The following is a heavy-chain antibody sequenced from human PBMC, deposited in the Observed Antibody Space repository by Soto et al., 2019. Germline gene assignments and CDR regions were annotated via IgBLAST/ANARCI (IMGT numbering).Heavy chain of an antibody. D-gene: IGHD5-12*01. J-gene: IGHJ4*02. CDR2: ISYDGSNK. CDR1: GFTFSSYA. CDR3: AREPPHFNRYGGYGSFSY. Sequence: QVQLVESGGGVVQPGRSLRLSCAASGFTFSSYAMHWVRQAPGKGLEWVAVISYDGSNKYYADSVKGRFTISRDNSKNTLYLQMNSLRAEATAVYYCAREPPHFNRYGGYGSFSYWGQGTLVTVSS. V-gene: IGHV3-30-3*01.